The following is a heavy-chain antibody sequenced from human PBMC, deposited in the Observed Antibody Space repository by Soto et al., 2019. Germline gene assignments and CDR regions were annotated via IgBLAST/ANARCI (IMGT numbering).Heavy chain of an antibody. D-gene: IGHD3-3*01. CDR1: GYTFTSYD. CDR2: MNPNSGNT. Sequence: GASVKVSCKASGYTFTSYDINWVRQATGQGLEWMGWMNPNSGNTGYAQKFQGRVTMTRNTSISTAYMELSSLRSEDTAVYYCASGFVFDFWCGYGYYYYYMDVWGKGTTVTVSS. CDR3: ASGFVFDFWCGYGYYYYYMDV. J-gene: IGHJ6*03. V-gene: IGHV1-8*01.